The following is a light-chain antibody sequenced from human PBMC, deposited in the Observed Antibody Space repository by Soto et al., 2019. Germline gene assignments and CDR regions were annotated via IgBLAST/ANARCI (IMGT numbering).Light chain of an antibody. CDR1: QSVKNNF. CDR3: QQYGSAPDT. CDR2: GAS. J-gene: IGKJ2*01. Sequence: ELVLTQSPGTLSLSPGELATLSCRASQSVKNNFLAWYQQRPGQAPRLLIYGASTRVTGIPDRFSGSGSGTDFALTISRLEPEDVAVYFCQQYGSAPDTFGQGTKLEIK. V-gene: IGKV3-20*01.